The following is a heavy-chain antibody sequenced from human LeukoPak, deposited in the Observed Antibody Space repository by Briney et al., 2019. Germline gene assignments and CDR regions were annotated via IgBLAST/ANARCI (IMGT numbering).Heavy chain of an antibody. J-gene: IGHJ5*02. CDR3: ARDLEYCSTTSCFT. Sequence: SETLSLTCNVSGDSINSGGSYWNWIRQPPGKGLEWIAYIHQSGITVSNPSLKSRLTLSLDASKNQFSLRLTSVTVADTAVYYCARDLEYCSTTSCFTWGQGTLVTVSS. D-gene: IGHD2-2*01. CDR1: GDSINSGGSY. CDR2: IHQSGIT. V-gene: IGHV4-30-2*01.